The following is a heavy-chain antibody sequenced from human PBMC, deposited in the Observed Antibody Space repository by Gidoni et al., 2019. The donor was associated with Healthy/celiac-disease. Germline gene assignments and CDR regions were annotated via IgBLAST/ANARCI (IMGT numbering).Heavy chain of an antibody. CDR1: GGSTRSGGYY. V-gene: IGHV4-31*03. CDR2: IYSSGGT. D-gene: IGHD3-9*01. Sequence: QVHLQESGPGLVTPSQTLSLTCTVSGGSTRSGGYYWSWIRQHPGTGREWIGYIYSSGGTYYNPALKSRVTISVDTSKNQFSLKLSSVTAADTAVYYCARSDNYDILTGYYFGGAAFDIWGQGTMVTVSS. J-gene: IGHJ3*02. CDR3: ARSDNYDILTGYYFGGAAFDI.